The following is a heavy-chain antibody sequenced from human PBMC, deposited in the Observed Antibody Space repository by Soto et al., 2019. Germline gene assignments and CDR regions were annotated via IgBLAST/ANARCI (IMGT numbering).Heavy chain of an antibody. Sequence: EVQLVESGGGLVQPGGSLRLSCAASEFTFSSYWMNWVRQAPGKGLGWVANIKEDGSEKYYVDSVKGRFTISRDNAKNSLYLQMNSLRGEDTAVYYCARDLGAPGRGSAVGYYYHYGMDVWGQGTTVTVSS. CDR2: IKEDGSEK. CDR3: ARDLGAPGRGSAVGYYYHYGMDV. CDR1: EFTFSSYW. V-gene: IGHV3-7*05. D-gene: IGHD2-2*01. J-gene: IGHJ6*02.